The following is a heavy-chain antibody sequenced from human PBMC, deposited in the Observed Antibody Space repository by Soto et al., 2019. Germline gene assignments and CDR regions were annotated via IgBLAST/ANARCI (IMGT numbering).Heavy chain of an antibody. V-gene: IGHV4-59*01. Sequence: SETLSLTCTVSGGSISSYYWSWIRQPPGKGLEWIGYIYYSGSTNYNPSLKSRVTISVDTSKNQFSLKLSSVTAADTAVYYCAREAGSSSWHDENYYGMDVWGQGTTVTVSS. CDR3: AREAGSSSWHDENYYGMDV. J-gene: IGHJ6*02. CDR2: IYYSGST. D-gene: IGHD6-13*01. CDR1: GGSISSYY.